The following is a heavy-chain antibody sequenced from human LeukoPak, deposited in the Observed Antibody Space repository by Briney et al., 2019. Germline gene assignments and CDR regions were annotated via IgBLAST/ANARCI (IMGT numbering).Heavy chain of an antibody. CDR1: GFTFSSYS. D-gene: IGHD1-26*01. V-gene: IGHV3-23*01. Sequence: PGGSLRLSCAASGFTFSSYSMNWVRQAPGKGLEGVSGISASGGHTFYADSVKGRFSISRDNSKNTLYLQMNSLRVEDTAIYYCAKYSGDYFGDYWGQGNLVTVSS. CDR3: AKYSGDYFGDY. J-gene: IGHJ4*02. CDR2: ISASGGHT.